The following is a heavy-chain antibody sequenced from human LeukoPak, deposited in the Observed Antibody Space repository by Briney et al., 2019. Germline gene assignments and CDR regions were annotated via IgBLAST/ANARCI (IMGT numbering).Heavy chain of an antibody. Sequence: SETLSLTCTLSGAYISNYYWTWLRQPAAQGLEWIGRLHASESTVYNPSLKSRVTMSMDTSKDQLSLPLTAVTAADAALYYCVTLSSGAGFDVWGQGTVVTVSS. D-gene: IGHD3-22*01. CDR2: LHASEST. V-gene: IGHV4-4*07. J-gene: IGHJ3*01. CDR3: VTLSSGAGFDV. CDR1: GAYISNYY.